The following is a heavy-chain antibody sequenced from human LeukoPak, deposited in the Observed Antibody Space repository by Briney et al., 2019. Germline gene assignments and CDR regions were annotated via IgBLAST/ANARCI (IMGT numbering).Heavy chain of an antibody. J-gene: IGHJ3*02. CDR1: GYTFTTNG. CDR2: ISAYNNNT. D-gene: IGHD1-26*01. Sequence: AASVKVSCKASGYTFTTNGITWVRQPPGQGLEWMGWISAYNNNTNYAQKLQGRVTMTTDTSTSTAYMEVRSLRSDDTAIYYCARSLGGTDAFDIWGQGTMVTVSS. V-gene: IGHV1-18*01. CDR3: ARSLGGTDAFDI.